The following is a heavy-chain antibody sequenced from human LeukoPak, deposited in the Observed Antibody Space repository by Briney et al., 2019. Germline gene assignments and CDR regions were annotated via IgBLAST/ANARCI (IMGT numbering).Heavy chain of an antibody. Sequence: GGSLRLSCAASGFTFSSYAISWVRQAPGKGLEWVSVISGSGGSTYYADSVKGRFTISRDNSKNTLYLQMNSLRAEDTAVYYCAKGYGSGSYSFLFDYWGQGTMVTVSS. V-gene: IGHV3-23*01. CDR1: GFTFSSYA. CDR3: AKGYGSGSYSFLFDY. J-gene: IGHJ4*02. CDR2: ISGSGGST. D-gene: IGHD3-10*01.